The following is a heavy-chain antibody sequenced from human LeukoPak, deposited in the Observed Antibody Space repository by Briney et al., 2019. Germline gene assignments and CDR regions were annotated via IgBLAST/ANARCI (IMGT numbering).Heavy chain of an antibody. CDR1: GYTFTGYY. Sequence: ASVKVSCKASGYTFTGYYMHWVRQAPGQGLEWMGWINPNSGGTNYAQKFQGRVTMTRDTSISTAYMELSRLRSDDTAVYYCARVGYSGYDLSNWFDPWGQGTLVTVSS. D-gene: IGHD5-12*01. V-gene: IGHV1-2*02. CDR2: INPNSGGT. J-gene: IGHJ5*02. CDR3: ARVGYSGYDLSNWFDP.